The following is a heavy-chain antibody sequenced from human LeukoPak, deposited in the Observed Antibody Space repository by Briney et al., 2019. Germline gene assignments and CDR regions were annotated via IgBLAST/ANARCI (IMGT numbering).Heavy chain of an antibody. CDR3: ARDLWYYDYVWGSYRYSLFDY. J-gene: IGHJ4*02. V-gene: IGHV3-7*01. CDR1: GFTFSSYW. CDR2: IKQDGSEK. D-gene: IGHD3-16*02. Sequence: GGSLRLSCAASGFTFSSYWMSWVRQAPGKGLEWVANIKQDGSEKYYVDSVKGRFTISGDNAKNSLYLQMNSLRAEDTAVYYCARDLWYYDYVWGSYRYSLFDYWGQGTLVTVSS.